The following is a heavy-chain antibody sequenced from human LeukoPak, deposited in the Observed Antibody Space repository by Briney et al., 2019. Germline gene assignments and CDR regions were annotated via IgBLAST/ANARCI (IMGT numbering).Heavy chain of an antibody. J-gene: IGHJ4*02. Sequence: SETLSLTCTVSGYSISDGYYWDWIRRPPGRGLEWIGNIYRSGSTSYNPSLKSRVTISVDTSKNQFSLKENSVTAADTAVYYCARRHSSGWFYYWGQGTLVTVSS. CDR3: ARRHSSGWFYY. D-gene: IGHD6-19*01. CDR1: GYSISDGYY. V-gene: IGHV4-38-2*02. CDR2: IYRSGST.